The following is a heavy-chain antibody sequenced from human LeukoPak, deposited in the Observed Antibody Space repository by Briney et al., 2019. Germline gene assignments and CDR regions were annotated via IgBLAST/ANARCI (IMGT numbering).Heavy chain of an antibody. J-gene: IGHJ4*02. V-gene: IGHV3-30*02. CDR3: AKDRSFQYYGSGSYWYYFDY. Sequence: PGGSLRLSCAASGFTFRNHGMHWVRQAPGKGLEWVAFIRYDGSNKYYADSVEGRFTISRDNSKNTLYLQMNSLRAEDTAVYYCAKDRSFQYYGSGSYWYYFDYWGQGTLVTVSS. CDR2: IRYDGSNK. CDR1: GFTFRNHG. D-gene: IGHD3-10*01.